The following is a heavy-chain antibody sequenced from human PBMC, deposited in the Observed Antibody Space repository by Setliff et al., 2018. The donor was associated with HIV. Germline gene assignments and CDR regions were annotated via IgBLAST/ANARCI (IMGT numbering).Heavy chain of an antibody. CDR1: GFTFSIYG. Sequence: PGGSLRLSCEASGFTFSIYGMNWVRQAPGKGLEWVSSISSSSSYIYYADSVKGRFTISRDNAKNSMDLQMNSLRAEDTAIYYCARKLRPGHGVDVWGQGTTVTVSS. CDR2: ISSSSSYI. D-gene: IGHD3-10*01. V-gene: IGHV3-21*01. CDR3: ARKLRPGHGVDV. J-gene: IGHJ6*02.